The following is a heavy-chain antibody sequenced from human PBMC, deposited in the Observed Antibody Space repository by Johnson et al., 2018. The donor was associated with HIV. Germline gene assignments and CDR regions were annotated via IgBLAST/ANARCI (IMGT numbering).Heavy chain of an antibody. CDR2: ISGSGGST. J-gene: IGHJ3*02. Sequence: VQLVESGGGLVQPGGSLRLSCAASGFTFSSYAMSWVRQAPGKGLEWVSAISGSGGSTYYADSVKGRFTISRDNSKNTLYLQMNSLRAEDTAVYYCARSQPEEYSSSSDAVDIWGQGTMVTVSS. V-gene: IGHV3-23*04. CDR3: ARSQPEEYSSSSDAVDI. CDR1: GFTFSSYA. D-gene: IGHD6-6*01.